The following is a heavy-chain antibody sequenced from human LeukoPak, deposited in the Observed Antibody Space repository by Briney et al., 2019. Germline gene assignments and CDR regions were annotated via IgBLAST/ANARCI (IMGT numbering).Heavy chain of an antibody. J-gene: IGHJ4*02. CDR3: ARVPYSSGPSFDY. Sequence: SQTLSLTCTVSGGSISSGGYYWSWIRQHPGQGLEWIGYIYYSGSTYYNPSLKSRVTISVDTSKNQFSLKLSSVTAADTAVYYCARVPYSSGPSFDYWGQGTLVTVSS. D-gene: IGHD3-22*01. CDR1: GGSISSGGYY. CDR2: IYYSGST. V-gene: IGHV4-31*03.